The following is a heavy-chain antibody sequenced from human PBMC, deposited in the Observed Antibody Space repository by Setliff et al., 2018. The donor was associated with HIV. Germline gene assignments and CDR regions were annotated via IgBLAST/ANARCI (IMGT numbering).Heavy chain of an antibody. CDR2: INYRGNT. CDR3: ARWHPPYGFWEEDY. D-gene: IGHD3-10*01. J-gene: IGHJ4*02. V-gene: IGHV4-39*01. Sequence: SETLSLTCTVSGGSISTSRYYWGWIRQPPGKGLEWIGSINYRGNTYYNPSLKTRVTISVDGSKNQFSLKLKSVTAADTAVYYCARWHPPYGFWEEDYWGQGTLVTVSS. CDR1: GGSISTSRYY.